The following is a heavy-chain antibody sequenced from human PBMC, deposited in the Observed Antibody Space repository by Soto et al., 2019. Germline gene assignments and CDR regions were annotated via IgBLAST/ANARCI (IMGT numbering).Heavy chain of an antibody. CDR2: IYYSGST. J-gene: IGHJ6*02. CDR1: GGSVSSGSYY. CDR3: ASQETIDYYYYGMDV. Sequence: TLSLTCTVSGGSVSSGSYYWSWIRQPPGKGLEWIGYIYYSGSTNYNPSLKSRVTISVDTSKNQFSLKLSSVTAADTAVYYCASQETIDYYYYGMDVWGQGTTVTVSS. V-gene: IGHV4-61*01.